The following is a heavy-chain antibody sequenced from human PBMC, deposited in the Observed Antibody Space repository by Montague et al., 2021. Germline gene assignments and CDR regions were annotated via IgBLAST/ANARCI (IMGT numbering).Heavy chain of an antibody. J-gene: IGHJ5*02. CDR3: AQVFSSWYVGWFDP. CDR1: GASITSNIYY. Sequence: SETLSLTCTVSGASITSNIYYWGWTRQSPGKGLEWIGSIYYSGNSFYHPSLKSRITMAVDTSKNQFSLNLSSVTAADTAFYYCAQVFSSWYVGWFDPWGQGTLVTVSS. CDR2: IYYSGNS. D-gene: IGHD6-13*01. V-gene: IGHV4-39*01.